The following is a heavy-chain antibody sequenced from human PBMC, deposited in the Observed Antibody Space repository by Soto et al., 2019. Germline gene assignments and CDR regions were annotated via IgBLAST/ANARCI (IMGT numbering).Heavy chain of an antibody. J-gene: IGHJ4*02. V-gene: IGHV4-59*01. D-gene: IGHD6-19*01. Sequence: ETLALACAVSGASINNYHWIWIRQPPGKGLEWIGYIFYSGDTNYSPSLKSRVTISVDTSKNQFSLKLSSVTAADTAVYYCERLSKYTSGWSTFDYWGRGTLVTVYS. CDR2: IFYSGDT. CDR3: ERLSKYTSGWSTFDY. CDR1: GASINNYH.